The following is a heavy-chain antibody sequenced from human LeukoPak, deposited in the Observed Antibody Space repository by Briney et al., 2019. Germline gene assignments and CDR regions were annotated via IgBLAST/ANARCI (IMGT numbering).Heavy chain of an antibody. J-gene: IGHJ4*02. CDR2: IIPIFGTA. CDR1: GGTFSSYA. CDR3: ASSGYGDYGGVYFDY. V-gene: IGHV1-69*05. Sequence: GASVKVSCKASGGTFSSYAISWVRQAPGQGLEWMGGIIPIFGTANYAQKFQGRVTMTTDTSTSTAYMELRSLRSDDTAVYYCASSGYGDYGGVYFDYWGQGTLVTVSS. D-gene: IGHD4-17*01.